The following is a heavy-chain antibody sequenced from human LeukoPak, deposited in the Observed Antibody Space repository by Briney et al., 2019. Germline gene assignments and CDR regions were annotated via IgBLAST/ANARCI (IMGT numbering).Heavy chain of an antibody. V-gene: IGHV1-8*01. J-gene: IGHJ6*02. D-gene: IGHD6-19*01. CDR1: GYTFTSYD. CDR2: MNPNSGNT. Sequence: ASVKVSCKASGYTFTSYDINWVRQATGQGLEWMGWMNPNSGNTGYAQKFQGRVTMTRNTSISTAYMELSSLRSEDTAVYYCARDVAVAGALGGYYGMDAWGQGTTVTVSS. CDR3: ARDVAVAGALGGYYGMDA.